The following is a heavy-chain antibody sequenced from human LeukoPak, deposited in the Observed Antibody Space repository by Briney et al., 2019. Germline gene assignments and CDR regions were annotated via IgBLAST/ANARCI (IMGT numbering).Heavy chain of an antibody. Sequence: GASVKVSCKASGGTFISYAISWVRQAPGQGLEWMGGIIPIFGTANYAQKFQGRVTITADESTSTAYMELSSLRSEDTAVYYCASVTTPSRLSHYYYYGMDVWGQGTTVTVSS. V-gene: IGHV1-69*13. CDR3: ASVTTPSRLSHYYYYGMDV. D-gene: IGHD4-17*01. J-gene: IGHJ6*02. CDR2: IIPIFGTA. CDR1: GGTFISYA.